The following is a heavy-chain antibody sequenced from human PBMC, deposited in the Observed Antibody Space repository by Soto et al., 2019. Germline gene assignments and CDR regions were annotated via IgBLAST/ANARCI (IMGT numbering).Heavy chain of an antibody. Sequence: PSETLSLTCTVSGGSISSYYWSGIRQPPGKGLEWIGYIYYSGSTNYNPSLKSRVTISVDTSKNQFSLKLSSVTAADTAVYYCARDNYYDSSGYSYFDYWGQGTLVTVSS. CDR3: ARDNYYDSSGYSYFDY. CDR1: GGSISSYY. CDR2: IYYSGST. J-gene: IGHJ4*02. D-gene: IGHD3-22*01. V-gene: IGHV4-59*12.